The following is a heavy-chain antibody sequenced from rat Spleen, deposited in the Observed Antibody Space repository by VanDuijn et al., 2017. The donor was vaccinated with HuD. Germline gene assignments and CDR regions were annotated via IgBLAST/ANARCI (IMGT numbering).Heavy chain of an antibody. V-gene: IGHV3-3*01. CDR1: DHSITNGYR. J-gene: IGHJ3*01. Sequence: EVQLQESGPGLVKPSQSLSLTCSVTDHSITNGYRWNWIRKFPGNKLEWMGYINSAGNTLYNPSLKSRISITRYTSKNQFFLQVFSVTSEDTSTYYWAMSDGVHYNLPFASWGQGTLVTVSS. CDR2: INSAGNT. D-gene: IGHD1-12*02. CDR3: AMSDGVHYNLPFAS.